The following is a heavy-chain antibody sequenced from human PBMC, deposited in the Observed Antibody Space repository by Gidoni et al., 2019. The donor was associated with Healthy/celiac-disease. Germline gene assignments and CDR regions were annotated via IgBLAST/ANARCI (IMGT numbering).Heavy chain of an antibody. CDR1: AYIFTSYC. D-gene: IGHD6-13*01. CDR2: IYPGDSDT. CDR3: ARSRAADGSREYDYYYGMDV. J-gene: IGHJ6*01. Sequence: ELHLVQSVSEVTKPSYSLTLSCKGSAYIFTSYCIVWVRQMPGKGLEWMGIIYPGDSDTRYSPSFQGQVTISDDKSISTAYLQWSSLKASDTAMYYCARSRAADGSREYDYYYGMDVWGQGTTVTVSS. V-gene: IGHV5-51*01.